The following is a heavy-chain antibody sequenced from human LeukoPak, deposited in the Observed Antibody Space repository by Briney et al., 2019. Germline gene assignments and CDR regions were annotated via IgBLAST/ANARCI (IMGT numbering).Heavy chain of an antibody. J-gene: IGHJ3*01. CDR3: ARAKGCTSTSCYSPNNAFDL. CDR2: IYSNGDT. CDR1: GGSISSYY. Sequence: SETLSLTCSVSGGSISSYYWNWIRQPAGKGLEWIGRIYSNGDTNYNPSLKSRFTMSVDTSKNKFSLKLTSVSAADTAVYYCARAKGCTSTSCYSPNNAFDLWGQGTMVTVSS. V-gene: IGHV4-4*07. D-gene: IGHD2-2*01.